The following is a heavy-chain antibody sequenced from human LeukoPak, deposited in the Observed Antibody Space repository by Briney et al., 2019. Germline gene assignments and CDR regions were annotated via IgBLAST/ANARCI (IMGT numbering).Heavy chain of an antibody. V-gene: IGHV3-53*01. CDR3: ARGGYSGTYYFDY. J-gene: IGHJ4*02. CDR2: IYSGGST. Sequence: GGSLRLSCAASGFTVSSNYMSWVRQAPGKGLEWVSVIYSGGSTYYADSVKGRFTISRDNSKNTLYLQMNSLAAEDTAVYYCARGGYSGTYYFDYWGQGTLVTVSS. D-gene: IGHD1-26*01. CDR1: GFTVSSNY.